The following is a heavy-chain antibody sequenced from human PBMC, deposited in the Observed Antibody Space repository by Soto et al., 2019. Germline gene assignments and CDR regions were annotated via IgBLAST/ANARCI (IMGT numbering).Heavy chain of an antibody. CDR2: IWYDGSNK. D-gene: IGHD1-26*01. CDR1: GFTFSSYG. J-gene: IGHJ6*02. CDR3: AREYGGSPYYYYGMDV. V-gene: IGHV3-33*01. Sequence: GGSLRLSCAASGFTFSSYGMHWVRQAPGKGLEWVAVIWYDGSNKYYADSVKGRFTISRDNSKNTLYLQMNSLRAEDTAVYYCAREYGGSPYYYYGMDVWGQGTTVTVSS.